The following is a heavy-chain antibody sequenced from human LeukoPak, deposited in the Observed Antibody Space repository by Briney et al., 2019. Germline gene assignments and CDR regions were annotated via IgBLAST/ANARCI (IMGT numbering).Heavy chain of an antibody. Sequence: GGSLRLSCAASGFTFSTYAMSWVRQAPGNRLEWVSAIRDSGVGTYYADSVRGRFTISRDNSKNTMFLQMNSLRAEDTAVYYCARYGRLTTFDYWGQGTLVTVSS. D-gene: IGHD4/OR15-4a*01. CDR3: ARYGRLTTFDY. V-gene: IGHV3-23*01. CDR2: IRDSGVGT. CDR1: GFTFSTYA. J-gene: IGHJ4*02.